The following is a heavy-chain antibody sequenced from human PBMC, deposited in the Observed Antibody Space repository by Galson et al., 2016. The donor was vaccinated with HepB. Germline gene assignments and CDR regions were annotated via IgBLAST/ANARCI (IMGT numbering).Heavy chain of an antibody. D-gene: IGHD6-19*01. V-gene: IGHV1-18*01. Sequence: SVKVSCKASGYTFTGYGISWVRQAPAQGLQWMGWISANNGDTKYAQIFQGRVTMTTDTSTSTAYMELRSIRSDDTAMYYCARDTAYSSGWLFWGQGTMVAVSS. J-gene: IGHJ3*01. CDR1: GYTFTGYG. CDR2: ISANNGDT. CDR3: ARDTAYSSGWLF.